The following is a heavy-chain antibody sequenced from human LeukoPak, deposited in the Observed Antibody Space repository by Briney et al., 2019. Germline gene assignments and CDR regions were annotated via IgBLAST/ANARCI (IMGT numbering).Heavy chain of an antibody. CDR1: GGTFSSYA. V-gene: IGHV1-69*06. CDR3: ARGAYDYVWGSPGN. J-gene: IGHJ4*02. D-gene: IGHD3-16*01. CDR2: IIPIFGTA. Sequence: ASVKVSCKASGGTFSSYAISWVRQAPGQGLEWMGGIIPIFGTANYAQKFQGRVTITADKSTSTAYMELSSLRSEDTAVYYCARGAYDYVWGSPGNWGQGTLVTVSS.